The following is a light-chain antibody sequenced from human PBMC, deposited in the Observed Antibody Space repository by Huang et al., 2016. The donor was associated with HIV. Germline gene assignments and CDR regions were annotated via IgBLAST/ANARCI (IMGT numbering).Light chain of an antibody. Sequence: EIVLTQSPDFQSVTPKEKITITCRASQNIGNSLHWYQQKPDQSPHLLIKYASQTISGVPSRFSGSGSGTDFTLTINTPEAGDAATYYCHQSSSLPYTFGQGTKLEIK. J-gene: IGKJ2*01. CDR1: QNIGNS. CDR3: HQSSSLPYT. V-gene: IGKV6-21*02. CDR2: YAS.